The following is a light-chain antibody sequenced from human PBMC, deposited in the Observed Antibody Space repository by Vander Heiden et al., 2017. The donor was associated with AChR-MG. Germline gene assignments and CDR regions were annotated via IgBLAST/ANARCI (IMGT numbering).Light chain of an antibody. CDR3: QHYGSPYT. CDR2: GAS. Sequence: EVVLTQSPGTLSLSPGERATLSCRATQSVSNYLAWYQQKPGQAPRLLIYGASSRATGIPDRFSGSGSGTDFTLTISRLEPEDFAVYYCQHYGSPYTFGHGTKVDIK. J-gene: IGKJ3*01. V-gene: IGKV3-20*01. CDR1: QSVSNY.